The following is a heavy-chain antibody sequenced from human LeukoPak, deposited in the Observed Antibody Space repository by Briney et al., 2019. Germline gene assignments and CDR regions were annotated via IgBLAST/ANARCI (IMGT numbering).Heavy chain of an antibody. CDR2: INHSGST. CDR1: GGSFSGYY. J-gene: IGHJ5*02. V-gene: IGHV4-34*01. CDR3: ARGQPGMNWFDP. Sequence: SETLSLTCAVHGGSFSGYYWSWIRQPPGKGLEWIGEINHSGSTNYNPSLKSRVTISVDTSKNQFSLKLSSVTAADTAVYYCARGQPGMNWFDPWGQGTLVTVSS.